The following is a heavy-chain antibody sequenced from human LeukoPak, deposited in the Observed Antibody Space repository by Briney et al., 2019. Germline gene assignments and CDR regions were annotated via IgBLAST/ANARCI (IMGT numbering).Heavy chain of an antibody. J-gene: IGHJ5*02. V-gene: IGHV3-30*18. D-gene: IGHD3-10*01. Sequence: TGGSLRLSCAASGFTFSSYGMHWVRQAPGKGLEWVAVISYDGSNKYYADSVKGRFTISRDNSKNTLYLQMNSLRAEDTAVYYCAKDLVSDYYGSGSYPNWFDPWGQGTLVTVSS. CDR1: GFTFSSYG. CDR2: ISYDGSNK. CDR3: AKDLVSDYYGSGSYPNWFDP.